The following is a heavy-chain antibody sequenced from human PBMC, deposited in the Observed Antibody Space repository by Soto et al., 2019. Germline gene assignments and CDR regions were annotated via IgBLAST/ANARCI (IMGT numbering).Heavy chain of an antibody. D-gene: IGHD6-19*01. V-gene: IGHV4-39*01. J-gene: IGHJ4*02. CDR1: GGSISSDSYY. CDR3: AALTWADGY. Sequence: QLQLQESGPGLVKHSETLSLTCTVSGGSISSDSYYWGWIRQPPGKGLEWIGSMYYSGSTYYNPSLKSRVTISVDTSKNQFSLKLSSVTAADTAVYYCAALTWADGYLGQGTLVTVSS. CDR2: MYYSGST.